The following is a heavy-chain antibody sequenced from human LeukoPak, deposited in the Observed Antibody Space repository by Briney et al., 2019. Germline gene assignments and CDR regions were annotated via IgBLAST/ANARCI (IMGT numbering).Heavy chain of an antibody. CDR1: GYTFIDYY. V-gene: IGHV1-2*02. J-gene: IGHJ6*02. D-gene: IGHD4-17*01. Sequence: ASVKVSCKASGYTFIDYYIHWVRQAPGEGLEWMGWINPNSGGTNYAQKFQGRVTMTRDTSISTAYMELSRLRSDDTAVYYCASTGAYGDYDTYYYHYGMDVWGQGTTVTVSS. CDR2: INPNSGGT. CDR3: ASTGAYGDYDTYYYHYGMDV.